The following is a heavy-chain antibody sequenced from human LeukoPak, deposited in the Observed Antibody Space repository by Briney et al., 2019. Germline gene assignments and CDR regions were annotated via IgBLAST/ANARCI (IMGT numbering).Heavy chain of an antibody. J-gene: IGHJ4*02. CDR1: GFTFSDHY. CDR2: TRNKANSYTT. D-gene: IGHD5-24*01. Sequence: GGSLRLSCAASGFTFSDHYMDWVRQAPGKGLEWVGRTRNKANSYTTEYAASVKGRFTISRDDSKNSLYLQMNSLKTEDTAVYYCARDRGGDGFTPDYWGQGTLVTVSS. V-gene: IGHV3-72*01. CDR3: ARDRGGDGFTPDY.